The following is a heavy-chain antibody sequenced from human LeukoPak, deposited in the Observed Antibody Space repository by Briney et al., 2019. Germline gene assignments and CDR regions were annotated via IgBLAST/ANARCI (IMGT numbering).Heavy chain of an antibody. J-gene: IGHJ4*02. CDR1: GYTFTSYY. CDR2: INPSGGST. D-gene: IGHD2-2*01. V-gene: IGHV1-46*01. CDR3: ARAHHIVVPVFDY. Sequence: ASVKVSCKASGYTFTSYYMHWVRQAPGQGLEWMGIINPSGGSTSYAQKFQGRVTITRHTSTSTVYMELSSLRSEDTAVYYCARAHHIVVPVFDYWGQGTLVTVSS.